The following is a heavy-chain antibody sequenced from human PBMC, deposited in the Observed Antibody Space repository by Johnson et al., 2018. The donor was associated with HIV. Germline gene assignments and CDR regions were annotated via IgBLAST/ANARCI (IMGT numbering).Heavy chain of an antibody. V-gene: IGHV3-30*02. D-gene: IGHD1-26*01. CDR1: GFTFDDYG. Sequence: VQLVESGGGVVRPGGSLRLSCAASGFTFDDYGMRWVRQAPGKGLEWVAFIRSDGSIKYYADSVKGRFTISRNKSKNTLYLQMNSLRAVDTAVYYCASRGVGAKTEHAFDIWGQGTMVTVSS. CDR3: ASRGVGAKTEHAFDI. J-gene: IGHJ3*02. CDR2: IRSDGSIK.